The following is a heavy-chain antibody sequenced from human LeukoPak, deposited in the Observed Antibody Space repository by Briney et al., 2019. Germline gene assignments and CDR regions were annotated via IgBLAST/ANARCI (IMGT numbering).Heavy chain of an antibody. Sequence: GGSLRLSCAASGFTFSSYWMSWVRQAPGKGLEWVANIKQDGSEKYYVDSVKGRFTISRDNAKNSLYLQMNSLRAEDTAVYYCAREQSSGWYPPYFDYWGQGTLVTVSS. CDR3: AREQSSGWYPPYFDY. D-gene: IGHD6-19*01. V-gene: IGHV3-7*01. CDR1: GFTFSSYW. CDR2: IKQDGSEK. J-gene: IGHJ4*02.